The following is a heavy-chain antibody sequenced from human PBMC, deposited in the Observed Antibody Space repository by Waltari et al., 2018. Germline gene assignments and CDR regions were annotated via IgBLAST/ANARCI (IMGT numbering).Heavy chain of an antibody. CDR2: INPNSGGT. Sequence: QVQLVQSGAEVKKPGSSVKVSCKASGGTFSSYAISWVRQAPGQGLEWMGRINPNSGGTNYAQKFQGRVTMTRDTSISTAYMELSRLRSDDTAVYYCARVSSSSSDYWGQGTLVTVSS. V-gene: IGHV1-2*06. CDR3: ARVSSSSSDY. D-gene: IGHD6-6*01. J-gene: IGHJ4*02. CDR1: GGTFSSYA.